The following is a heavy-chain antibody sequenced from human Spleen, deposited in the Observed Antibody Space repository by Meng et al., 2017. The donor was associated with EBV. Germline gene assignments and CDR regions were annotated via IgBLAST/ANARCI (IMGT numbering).Heavy chain of an antibody. D-gene: IGHD1-1*01. Sequence: QVELQESGPGPVKPSETRFLTCSVFGVSVTGHYWTWIRQPPGRGLEWLGYIYFTGSTNYNPSLKSRVTISVDTSKNQFSLRLTSVTAADTAVYYCARTGTTGGTFDYWGQGSLVTVFS. CDR2: IYFTGST. J-gene: IGHJ4*02. CDR1: GVSVTGHY. CDR3: ARTGTTGGTFDY. V-gene: IGHV4-59*02.